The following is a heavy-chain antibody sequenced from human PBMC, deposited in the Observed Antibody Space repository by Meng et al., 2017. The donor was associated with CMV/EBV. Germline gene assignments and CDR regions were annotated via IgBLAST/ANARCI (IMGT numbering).Heavy chain of an antibody. J-gene: IGHJ4*02. CDR2: ISYDGSNK. D-gene: IGHD1-26*01. Sequence: CAASGFTVRTYSMHWVRQAPGKGLEWVAVISYDGSNKYYADSVKGRFTISRDNSKNTLYLQMDSLRDEDTAVYYCASGIVAATYFDYWGQGTLVTVSS. V-gene: IGHV3-30-3*01. CDR3: ASGIVAATYFDY. CDR1: GFTVRTYS.